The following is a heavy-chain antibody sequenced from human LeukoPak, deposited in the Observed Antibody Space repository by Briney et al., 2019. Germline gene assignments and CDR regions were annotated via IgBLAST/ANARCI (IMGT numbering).Heavy chain of an antibody. V-gene: IGHV4-38-2*02. CDR1: GYSISSGSY. D-gene: IGHD3-10*01. CDR3: ARDRGGPSDY. Sequence: SETLSLTCTVSGYSISSGSYWGWIRQPPGQGLEWIGSIHHSGSTYYNPSLKSRVTISVDTSKNQFSLKLSSVTAADTAVYYCARDRGGPSDYWGQGTLVTVSS. J-gene: IGHJ4*02. CDR2: IHHSGST.